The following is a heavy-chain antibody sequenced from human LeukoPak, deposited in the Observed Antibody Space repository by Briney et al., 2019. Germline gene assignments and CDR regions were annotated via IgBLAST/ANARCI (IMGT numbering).Heavy chain of an antibody. CDR1: GFTFSSYS. Sequence: GGSLRLSCAASGFTFSSYSMNWVRQAPGKGLEWVSSISSSSSYIYYADSVKGRFTISRDNAKNSLYLQMNSLRAEDTAVYYCARGPAWFGELLGSHEFNYWGQGTLVTVSS. J-gene: IGHJ4*02. CDR2: ISSSSSYI. D-gene: IGHD3-10*01. V-gene: IGHV3-21*01. CDR3: ARGPAWFGELLGSHEFNY.